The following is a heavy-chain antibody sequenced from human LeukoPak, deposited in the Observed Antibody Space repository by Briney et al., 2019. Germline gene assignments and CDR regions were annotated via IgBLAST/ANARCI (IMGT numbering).Heavy chain of an antibody. CDR3: VPLTDGSVVQ. J-gene: IGHJ4*02. CDR1: GFTVSSNH. Sequence: GGSLRLSCAASGFTVSSNHMTWVRQAPGKGLEWVSMIYTGGSPYYADSVKGRFTISRDNSKNTLNLQMNSLRVEDTAVYYCVPLTDGSVVQWGQGTLVTVSS. CDR2: IYTGGSP. D-gene: IGHD3-10*01. V-gene: IGHV3-66*01.